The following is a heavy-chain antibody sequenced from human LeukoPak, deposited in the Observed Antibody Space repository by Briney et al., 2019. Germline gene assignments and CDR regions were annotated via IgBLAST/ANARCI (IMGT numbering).Heavy chain of an antibody. CDR1: GFTAGYNY. V-gene: IGHV3-53*01. Sequence: PGGSLRLSCAVSGFTAGYNYMSWVRQAPGKGLEWVSVIYRGDTYYADSVKGRFTISRDDSKNTVFLQMNSLRADDTAVYFCASYYCSSGSCYFDKWGQGTLVAVSS. CDR3: ASYYCSSGSCYFDK. D-gene: IGHD2-15*01. J-gene: IGHJ4*02. CDR2: IYRGDT.